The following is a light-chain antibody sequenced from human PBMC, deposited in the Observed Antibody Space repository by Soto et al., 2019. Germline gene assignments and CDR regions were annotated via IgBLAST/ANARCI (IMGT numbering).Light chain of an antibody. CDR2: DAS. Sequence: EIVLTQSPATLSLSPGERATLSCGASQTITSAYLAWYQLKPGLAPRLLFYDASNRATGVPDRFSGSGSGTDFTLTISRLEPEDFAVYYCKQYDTSPLTFAGGTKVEIK. V-gene: IGKV3D-20*01. CDR1: QTITSAY. J-gene: IGKJ4*01. CDR3: KQYDTSPLT.